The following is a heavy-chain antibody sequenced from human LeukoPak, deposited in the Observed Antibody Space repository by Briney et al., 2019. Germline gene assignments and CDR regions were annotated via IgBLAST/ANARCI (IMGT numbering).Heavy chain of an antibody. CDR1: GFTFTSYA. CDR3: ARQHCSGGDCYFFD. Sequence: GGSLRLSCTASGFTFTSYAMTWVRQAPGKGLEWVSTISGDADDTYYADSVKGRFTISRDNSKNTLYLQLNSLRAEDTAVYYCARQHCSGGDCYFFDWGQGTLVTVSS. V-gene: IGHV3-23*01. D-gene: IGHD2-15*01. CDR2: ISGDADDT. J-gene: IGHJ4*02.